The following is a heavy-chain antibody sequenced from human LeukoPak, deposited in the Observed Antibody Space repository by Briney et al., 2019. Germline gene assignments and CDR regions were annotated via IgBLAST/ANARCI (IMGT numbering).Heavy chain of an antibody. D-gene: IGHD3-9*01. CDR1: GGSISSYY. CDR2: IYYSGST. CDR3: ARGTLGDILTGSYDC. J-gene: IGHJ4*02. V-gene: IGHV4-59*01. Sequence: SETLSLTCTVSGGSISSYYWSWIRQPPGKGLEWIGYIYYSGSTNYNPSLKSRVTISIDTSKNQFSLKLSSVTAADTAVYYCARGTLGDILTGSYDCWGQGTLVTVSS.